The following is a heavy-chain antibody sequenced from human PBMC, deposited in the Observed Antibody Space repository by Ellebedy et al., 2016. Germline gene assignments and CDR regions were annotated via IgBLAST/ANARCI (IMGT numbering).Heavy chain of an antibody. J-gene: IGHJ3*02. Sequence: ASVKVSCKASGYTFTGQYMHWVRQAPGQGLEWMGWINPNSGGTNYAEKFQDRVTMRRDKFTSTAYLELSRLRSDDTAIYYCARSLTQFDYVWGGDAFDIWGQGTTVTVSS. D-gene: IGHD3-16*01. CDR2: INPNSGGT. V-gene: IGHV1-2*02. CDR3: ARSLTQFDYVWGGDAFDI. CDR1: GYTFTGQY.